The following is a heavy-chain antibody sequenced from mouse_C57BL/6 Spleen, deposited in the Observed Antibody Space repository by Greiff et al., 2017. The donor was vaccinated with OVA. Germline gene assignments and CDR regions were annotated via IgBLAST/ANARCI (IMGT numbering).Heavy chain of an antibody. Sequence: VQLQQSGPELVKPGASVKLSCKASGYTFTSYDINWVKQRPGQGLEWIGWIYPRDGSTKYNEKFKGKATLTVDTSSSTAYMELHSLTSEDSAVYFCARDGDGAWFAYWGQGTLVTVSA. CDR2: IYPRDGST. CDR1: GYTFTSYD. J-gene: IGHJ3*01. D-gene: IGHD2-3*01. CDR3: ARDGDGAWFAY. V-gene: IGHV1-85*01.